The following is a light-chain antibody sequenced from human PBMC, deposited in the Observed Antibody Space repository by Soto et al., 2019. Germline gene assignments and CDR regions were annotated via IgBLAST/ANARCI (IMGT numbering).Light chain of an antibody. CDR2: GAS. CDR1: QTFSSW. Sequence: DIQLTQSPSSVSASVGDRVTLTCRANQTFSSWLAWYQHKPGKAPKLLVYGASTLHSGVPSRFSGGGSGTEFILTINNLQPEDCASYFCLQVYSFPRTFGLGTKVDIK. V-gene: IGKV1-12*01. J-gene: IGKJ1*01. CDR3: LQVYSFPRT.